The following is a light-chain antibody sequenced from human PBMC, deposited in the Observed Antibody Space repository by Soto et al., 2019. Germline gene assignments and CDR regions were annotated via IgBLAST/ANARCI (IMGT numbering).Light chain of an antibody. CDR1: QSIRSL. CDR3: QQYQTYST. V-gene: IGKV1-5*01. CDR2: DAS. Sequence: DIPMTQSPSTLPASVGDRVTIPCRASQSIRSLLAWYQQKPGKAPKVLIYDASSLGSGVPSRFSGSGSGTEFTLTISSLQPDDFATYSCQQYQTYSTFGQGTRLEI. J-gene: IGKJ5*01.